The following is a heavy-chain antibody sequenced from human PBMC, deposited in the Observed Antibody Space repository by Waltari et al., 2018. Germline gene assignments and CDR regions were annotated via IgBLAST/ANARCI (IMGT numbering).Heavy chain of an antibody. CDR1: GFTFSSYS. CDR3: ARVGQLVRVFDY. Sequence: EVQLVESGGGLVQPGGSLRLSCAASGFTFSSYSMNWVRQAPGKGLEWVSYISSSSSTMYYADSVKGRFTISRDNAKNSLYLQMNSLRAEDTAVYYCARVGQLVRVFDYWGQGTLVTVSS. V-gene: IGHV3-48*04. CDR2: ISSSSSTM. J-gene: IGHJ4*02. D-gene: IGHD6-13*01.